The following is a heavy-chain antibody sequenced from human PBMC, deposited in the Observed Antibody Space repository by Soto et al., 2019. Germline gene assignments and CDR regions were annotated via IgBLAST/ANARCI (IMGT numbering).Heavy chain of an antibody. CDR3: ARDRSEYCVSAYNWFDP. CDR2: IYYSGST. V-gene: IGHV4-30-4*01. J-gene: IGHJ5*02. D-gene: IGHD2-8*02. Sequence: QVQLQESGPGLVKPSQTLSLTCTVSGGSISSGDYYWSWIRQPPGTGLEWIGYIYYSGSTDYNPSLKSRVTISVDTSQNQFSLELSSVTAADTAVDYCARDRSEYCVSAYNWFDPWGKGTLVTVSS. CDR1: GGSISSGDYY.